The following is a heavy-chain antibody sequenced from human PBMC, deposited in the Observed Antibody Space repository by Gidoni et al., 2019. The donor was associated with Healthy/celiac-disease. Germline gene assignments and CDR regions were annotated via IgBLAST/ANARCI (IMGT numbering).Heavy chain of an antibody. D-gene: IGHD6-6*01. CDR1: GFTFSSYG. V-gene: IGHV3-33*01. Sequence: QVQLVESGGGVVQPGRSLRLSCAASGFTFSSYGMPWVRQAPGKGLEWVAVLWYDGSNKYYADSVKGRFTISRDNSKNTLYLQMNSLRAEDTAVYYCARDHIAARLYGMDVWGQGTTVTVSS. CDR3: ARDHIAARLYGMDV. CDR2: LWYDGSNK. J-gene: IGHJ6*02.